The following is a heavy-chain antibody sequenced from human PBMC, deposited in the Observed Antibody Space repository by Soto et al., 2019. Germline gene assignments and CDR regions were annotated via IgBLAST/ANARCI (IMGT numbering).Heavy chain of an antibody. D-gene: IGHD6-6*01. CDR2: ISGSGGST. CDR3: VKELAARRHYCYGMDV. V-gene: IGHV3-23*01. J-gene: IGHJ6*02. CDR1: RFTLTTYA. Sequence: PGGSLILSCAASRFTLTTYAMSWFRQAPGKGLEWISAISGSGGSTYYAESVEGRFTISRDNCKNALSVQMNSLRAEYTAVYYWVKELAARRHYCYGMDVWGQGTTVTVSS.